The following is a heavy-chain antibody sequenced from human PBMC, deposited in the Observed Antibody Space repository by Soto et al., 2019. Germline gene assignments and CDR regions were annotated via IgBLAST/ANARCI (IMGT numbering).Heavy chain of an antibody. CDR1: GYTFTSYG. Sequence: QVQLVQSGAEVKKPGASMKVSCKASGYTFTSYGISWVRQAPGQGLEWMGWISAYNGNTNYAQKLQGRVTMTTDTSTSTAYMELRSLRSDDTAVYYCARYCSSTSCYATWFDPWGQGTLVTVSS. J-gene: IGHJ5*02. CDR2: ISAYNGNT. CDR3: ARYCSSTSCYATWFDP. V-gene: IGHV1-18*01. D-gene: IGHD2-2*01.